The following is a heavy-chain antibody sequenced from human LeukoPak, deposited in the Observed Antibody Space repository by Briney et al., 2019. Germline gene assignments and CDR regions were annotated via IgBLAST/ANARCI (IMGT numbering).Heavy chain of an antibody. J-gene: IGHJ4*02. CDR2: IYTSGST. D-gene: IGHD6-13*01. CDR3: ARDIAAAGTFDY. V-gene: IGHV4-61*02. CDR1: GGSISSGSYY. Sequence: SETLSLACTVSGGSISSGSYYWSWIRQPAGKGLEWIGRIYTSGSTNYNPSLKSRVTISVDTSKNQFSLKLSSVTAADTAVYYCARDIAAAGTFDYWGQGTLVTVSS.